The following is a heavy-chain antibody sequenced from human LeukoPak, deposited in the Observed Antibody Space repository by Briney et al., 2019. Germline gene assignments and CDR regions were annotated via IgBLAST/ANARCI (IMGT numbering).Heavy chain of an antibody. J-gene: IGHJ4*02. Sequence: PGGSLRLSCAASGFTFSSYWMHWVRQAPGKGLVWVSRIDTDGSSTSYADSVKGRFTISRDNAKNTLYLQMSSLRAEDTAVYYCAKDGGRSGNYARFGYWGQGTLVTVSS. CDR1: GFTFSSYW. V-gene: IGHV3-74*01. CDR3: AKDGGRSGNYARFGY. D-gene: IGHD4-11*01. CDR2: IDTDGSST.